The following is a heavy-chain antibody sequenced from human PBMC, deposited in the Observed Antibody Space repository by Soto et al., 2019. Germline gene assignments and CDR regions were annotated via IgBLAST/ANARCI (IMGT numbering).Heavy chain of an antibody. CDR3: AALGVKGYYYGSGSSNNWFDP. V-gene: IGHV1-58*02. CDR1: GFTFTSSA. D-gene: IGHD3-10*01. J-gene: IGHJ5*02. Sequence: GASVKVSCKASGFTFTSSAMQWVRQARGQRLEWIGWIVVGSGNTNYAQKFQERVTITRDMSTSTAYMELSSLRSEDTAVYYCAALGVKGYYYGSGSSNNWFDPWGQGTLVTVSS. CDR2: IVVGSGNT.